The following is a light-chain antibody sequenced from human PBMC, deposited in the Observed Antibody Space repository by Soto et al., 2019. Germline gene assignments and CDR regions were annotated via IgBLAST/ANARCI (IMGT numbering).Light chain of an antibody. J-gene: IGKJ4*01. CDR3: QQSYSTPLT. V-gene: IGKV1-39*01. CDR1: QSISSY. CDR2: AAS. Sequence: DIQMTQSTSSLSASVGDRVTITCRASQSISSYLNWYQQKPGKAPKLLIYAASSLQSGVPSRFSGSGSGTDFTLTISSLQPEDFATYYCQQSYSTPLTFDGGTKVEIK.